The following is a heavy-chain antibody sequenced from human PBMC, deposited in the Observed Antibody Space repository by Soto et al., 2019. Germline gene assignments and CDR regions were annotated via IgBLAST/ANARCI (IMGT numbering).Heavy chain of an antibody. CDR2: FIPVYRTL. J-gene: IGHJ4*02. D-gene: IGHD3-3*01. CDR1: GGSFGNSA. Sequence: QVQLVQSGAEVKKPGSSVKVSCKASGGSFGNSAINWVRQTPGQGLEWLGGFIPVYRTLNYAQKLQGRVTITADESTGTAYMTLSSLASDDTAVYYCATGVIWIGYFTVDSWGQGTRVTVSS. CDR3: ATGVIWIGYFTVDS. V-gene: IGHV1-69*01.